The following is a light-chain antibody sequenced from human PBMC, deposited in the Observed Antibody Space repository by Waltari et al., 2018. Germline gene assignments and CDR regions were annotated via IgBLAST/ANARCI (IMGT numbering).Light chain of an antibody. J-gene: IGLJ2*01. V-gene: IGLV2-14*01. CDR3: SSYTSSSVVV. CDR2: EVS. CDR1: SSDVGGYNY. Sequence: QSALTQPASVSGSPGQSITISCTGTSSDVGGYNYVSWYQQHPGKAPKLIIFEVSNRPSGGSTRFSGSKSGNTASLTISGLQAEDEADYYCSSYTSSSVVVFGGGTKLTVL.